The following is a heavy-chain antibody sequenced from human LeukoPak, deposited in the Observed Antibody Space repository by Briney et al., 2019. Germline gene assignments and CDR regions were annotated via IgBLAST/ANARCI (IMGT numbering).Heavy chain of an antibody. J-gene: IGHJ3*02. D-gene: IGHD2-2*01. V-gene: IGHV1-69*13. CDR2: IIPVFGTA. CDR1: GGTFSSYT. CDR3: ASRYCSSTSCYRPDAFDI. Sequence: SVKVSCKASGGTFSSYTINWVRQAPGQGLEWMGGIIPVFGTANYVQKFQGRVTITADESTSTAYMELSSLRSEDTAVYYCASRYCSSTSCYRPDAFDIWGQGTMVTVSS.